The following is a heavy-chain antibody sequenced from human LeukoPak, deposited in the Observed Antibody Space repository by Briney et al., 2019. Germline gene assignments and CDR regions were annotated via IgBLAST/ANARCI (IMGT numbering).Heavy chain of an antibody. CDR2: MSHDGSNE. CDR3: ARGLPTTVTRNCSNF. D-gene: IGHD4-11*01. Sequence: GGPLRLSCAASGFTFRNYAMYWARQTPGKGLEWVAVMSHDGSNEYYADSVKGRFTIFRDSYKTTLYLQMNSLRGEDTAVYYCARGLPTTVTRNCSNFWGQGTLVTVSS. J-gene: IGHJ4*02. CDR1: GFTFRNYA. V-gene: IGHV3-30-3*01.